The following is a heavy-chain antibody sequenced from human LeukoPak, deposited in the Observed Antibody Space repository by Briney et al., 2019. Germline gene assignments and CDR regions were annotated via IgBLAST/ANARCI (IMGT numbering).Heavy chain of an antibody. J-gene: IGHJ6*02. Sequence: SETLSLTCTVSGGSISSYYWSWIRQPPRKGLESIGYIHYGGNTNYNPSLKSRVTISVDTSKNELSLRLSSVTAADTAVYYCARHPGSYYYYGMDVWGQGTTVIVSS. CDR2: IHYGGNT. V-gene: IGHV4-59*08. CDR1: GGSISSYY. CDR3: ARHPGSYYYYGMDV.